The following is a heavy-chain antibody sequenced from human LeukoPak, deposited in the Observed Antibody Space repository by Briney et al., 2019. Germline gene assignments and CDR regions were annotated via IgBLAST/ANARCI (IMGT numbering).Heavy chain of an antibody. CDR2: ISSSGSTI. V-gene: IGHV3-48*03. CDR3: ARCLYDYVWGSSLAAYDY. D-gene: IGHD3-16*01. J-gene: IGHJ4*02. Sequence: GGSLRLSCAASGFTFSRYEMNWVRQAPGKGLEWVSYISSSGSTIYYADSVKGRFTISRDNAKNSLYLQMNSLRAEDTAVYYCARCLYDYVWGSSLAAYDYWGQGTLVTVSS. CDR1: GFTFSRYE.